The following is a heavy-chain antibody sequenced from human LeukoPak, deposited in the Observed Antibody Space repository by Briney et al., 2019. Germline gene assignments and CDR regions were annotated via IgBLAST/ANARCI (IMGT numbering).Heavy chain of an antibody. CDR1: GYTFRSHG. V-gene: IGHV3-33*01. J-gene: IGHJ3*02. Sequence: GRSLRLSCIASGYTFRSHGMHWVRQAPGKGLEWVAAIWYDGSKKYYTDSVKGRFTISRDDSKNTLYLQMDSLTVEDAAVYYCARYPAHTFDIWGQGTMVTVSS. CDR3: ARYPAHTFDI. CDR2: IWYDGSKK.